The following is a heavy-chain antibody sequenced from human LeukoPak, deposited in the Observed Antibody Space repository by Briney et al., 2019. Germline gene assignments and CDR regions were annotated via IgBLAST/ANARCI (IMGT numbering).Heavy chain of an antibody. V-gene: IGHV4-59*01. D-gene: IGHD2-2*02. CDR1: GGSISSYY. CDR2: IYYCGST. J-gene: IGHJ3*02. CDR3: ARSIPLDAFDI. Sequence: PSETLSLTCTVSGGSISSYYWSWIRQPPGKGLEWIGYIYYCGSTNYNPSLKSRVTISVDTSKNQFSLKLSSVTAADTAVYYCARSIPLDAFDIWGQGTMVTVSS.